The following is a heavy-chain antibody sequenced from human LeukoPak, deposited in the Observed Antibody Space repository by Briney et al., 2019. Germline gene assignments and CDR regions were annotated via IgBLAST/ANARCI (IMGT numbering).Heavy chain of an antibody. CDR3: AKEWLRFSFYYYGMDV. CDR1: GFTFSSYG. J-gene: IGHJ6*02. CDR2: ISYDGSNK. V-gene: IGHV3-30*18. D-gene: IGHD5-12*01. Sequence: PGRSLRLSCAASGFTFSSYGMHWVRQAPGKGLEWVAVISYDGSNKWYAYSVKGRFTISRDNSKNTLYVQMNSLRSEDKAVYYCAKEWLRFSFYYYGMDVWGQGTTVTVSS.